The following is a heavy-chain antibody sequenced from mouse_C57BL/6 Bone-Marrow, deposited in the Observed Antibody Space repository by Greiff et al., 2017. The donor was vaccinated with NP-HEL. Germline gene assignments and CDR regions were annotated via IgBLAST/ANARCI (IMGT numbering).Heavy chain of an antibody. CDR2: INYDGSST. J-gene: IGHJ4*01. CDR3: AREGGLRRRTYAMDY. Sequence: DVKLVESEGGLVQPGSSMKLSCTASGFTFSDYYMAWVRQVPEKGLEWVANINYDGSSTYYLDSLKSRFIISRDNAKNILYLQKRSLKSEDTATYYCAREGGLRRRTYAMDYWGQGTSVTVSS. CDR1: GFTFSDYY. V-gene: IGHV5-16*01. D-gene: IGHD2-4*01.